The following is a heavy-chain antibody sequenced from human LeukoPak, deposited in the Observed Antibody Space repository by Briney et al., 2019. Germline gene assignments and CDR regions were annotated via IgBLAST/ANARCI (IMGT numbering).Heavy chain of an antibody. J-gene: IGHJ4*02. CDR1: GDSISSGSYF. CDR3: ARDAPYNSGWYPDY. V-gene: IGHV4-61*02. Sequence: SETLSLTCTVSGDSISSGSYFWSWTRQPAGKGLEWIGRIFTSGSPNYNPSLKSRVTISVDTSENQFSLKLSSVTAADTAVYFCARDAPYNSGWYPDYWGQGTLVTVSS. D-gene: IGHD6-19*01. CDR2: IFTSGSP.